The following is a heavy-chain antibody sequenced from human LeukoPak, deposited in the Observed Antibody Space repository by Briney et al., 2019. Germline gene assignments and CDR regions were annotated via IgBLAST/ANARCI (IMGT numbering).Heavy chain of an antibody. D-gene: IGHD3-22*01. V-gene: IGHV1-2*02. CDR3: ARGTYYDGRGYSGVRLFDY. CDR1: GYPFTDYY. Sequence: ASVKVSCKASGYPFTDYYIHWVRQAPGQGLEWMGWINPDSGRTSYSQKFQGRVSMITDTSINTAYMELNRLTSDDTAVHYCARGTYYDGRGYSGVRLFDYWGQGTMVTVSS. CDR2: INPDSGRT. J-gene: IGHJ4*02.